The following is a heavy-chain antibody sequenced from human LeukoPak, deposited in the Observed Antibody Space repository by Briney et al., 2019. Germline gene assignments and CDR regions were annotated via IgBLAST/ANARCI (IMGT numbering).Heavy chain of an antibody. D-gene: IGHD6-19*01. V-gene: IGHV4-34*01. CDR1: GGSFSGYY. J-gene: IGHJ4*02. Sequence: PSETLSLTCVVYGGSFSGYYWSWIRQPPGKGLEWIGEINHSGSTNYNPSLKSRVTISVDTSKNQFSLKLSSVTAADTAVYYCATHGAGQWLVRGNWGERTLVTVSS. CDR3: ATHGAGQWLVRGN. CDR2: INHSGST.